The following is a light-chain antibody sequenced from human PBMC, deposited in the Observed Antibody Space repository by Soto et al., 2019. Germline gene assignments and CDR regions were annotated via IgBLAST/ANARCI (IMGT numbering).Light chain of an antibody. J-gene: IGKJ1*01. V-gene: IGKV3-20*01. Sequence: EVVLTQSPGTLSLSPGERATLSCRASQSVSSPYLAWYQQRPGQAPRLLIYGTSTRATGIPDRFSGSGSGTDFTLTINRLEPEDFAVYYGQQYYYSPRTFGQGTKVEFK. CDR3: QQYYYSPRT. CDR2: GTS. CDR1: QSVSSPY.